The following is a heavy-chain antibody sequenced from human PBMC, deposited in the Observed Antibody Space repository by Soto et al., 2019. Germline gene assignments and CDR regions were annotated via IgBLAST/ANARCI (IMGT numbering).Heavy chain of an antibody. CDR1: GFTFSNHA. J-gene: IGHJ6*03. CDR3: AKDGHREVRYYYMDV. V-gene: IGHV3-23*01. CDR2: VTAGGERT. Sequence: EVQLLESGGGLGQPGGSLRLSCAASGFTFSNHAMTWVRQAPGKGLEWVSTVTAGGERTFYADSVKGRFTISRDNSKNTLFLQMNSLRAEDTAVYLCAKDGHREVRYYYMDVWGKGTTVTVSS. D-gene: IGHD3-10*01.